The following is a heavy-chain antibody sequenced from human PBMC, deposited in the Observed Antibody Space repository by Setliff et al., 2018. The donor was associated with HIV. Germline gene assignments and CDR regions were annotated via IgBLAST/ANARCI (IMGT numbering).Heavy chain of an antibody. D-gene: IGHD4-17*01. CDR3: ARDKDEDYGSTSFDY. Sequence: PGGSLRLSCAASGFTFSDYYMSWLRQAPGKGLGWVSYISRDGNTIYYADSVKGRFTISRDNAKNSLYPQLNSLRPEDTAVYYCARDKDEDYGSTSFDYWGQGILVTVSS. CDR1: GFTFSDYY. J-gene: IGHJ4*02. V-gene: IGHV3-11*01. CDR2: ISRDGNTI.